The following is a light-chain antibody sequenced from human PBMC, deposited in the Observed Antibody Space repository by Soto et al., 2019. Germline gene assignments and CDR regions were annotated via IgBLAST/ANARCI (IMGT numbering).Light chain of an antibody. V-gene: IGLV2-11*01. CDR1: NSDVGGYNY. CDR2: DVT. J-gene: IGLJ1*01. CDR3: CSYAGSHLYV. Sequence: QSALTQPRSVSGSPGQSVTISCTGTNSDVGGYNYVSWYQQHPGKAPKLMIYDVTKRPSGVPDRFSGSKSGNTASLTISGLQAEDEAEYYCCSYAGSHLYVFGTGTKLTVL.